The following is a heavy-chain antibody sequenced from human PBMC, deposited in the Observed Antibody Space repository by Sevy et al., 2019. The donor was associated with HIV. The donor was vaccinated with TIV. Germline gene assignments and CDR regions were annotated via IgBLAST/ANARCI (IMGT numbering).Heavy chain of an antibody. D-gene: IGHD3-22*01. Sequence: GGSLRLSCVASEFRLSNYAMNWVRHAPGKGLEWVSGISGSGGSSYYADSVKGRFTISRDNSKNTLYLKMNSLRAEDTSMYYCAKDLYYDNSLFDYWGQGILVTVSS. CDR3: AKDLYYDNSLFDY. CDR2: ISGSGGSS. CDR1: EFRLSNYA. V-gene: IGHV3-23*01. J-gene: IGHJ4*02.